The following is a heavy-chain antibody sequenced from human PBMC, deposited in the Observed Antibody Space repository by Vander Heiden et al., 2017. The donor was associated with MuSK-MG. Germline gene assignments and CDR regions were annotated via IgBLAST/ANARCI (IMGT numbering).Heavy chain of an antibody. Sequence: QVQLQQWGAGLLKPSETLSLTCAVYGGSFSGYYWRWIRQPPGKGLEWIGEINHSGSTNYNPSLKSRVTISVDTSKNQFSLKLSSVTAADTAVYYCAREPLQWLGRSYYYYYGMDVWGQGTTVTVSS. D-gene: IGHD6-19*01. J-gene: IGHJ6*02. V-gene: IGHV4-34*01. CDR1: GGSFSGYY. CDR2: INHSGST. CDR3: AREPLQWLGRSYYYYYGMDV.